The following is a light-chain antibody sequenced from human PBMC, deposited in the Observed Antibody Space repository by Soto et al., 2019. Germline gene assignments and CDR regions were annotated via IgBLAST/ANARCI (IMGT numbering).Light chain of an antibody. Sequence: QSALTQPASVYGSPGQSITISCTGTSSDVGGYNYVSWYQQHPAKAPKLIIYDVSNRPSGVSHRFSGSKSGNTASLTISGLQAEDEADYYCSSYTGSGTPLAFGTGTKLTVL. J-gene: IGLJ1*01. CDR2: DVS. V-gene: IGLV2-14*03. CDR1: SSDVGGYNY. CDR3: SSYTGSGTPLA.